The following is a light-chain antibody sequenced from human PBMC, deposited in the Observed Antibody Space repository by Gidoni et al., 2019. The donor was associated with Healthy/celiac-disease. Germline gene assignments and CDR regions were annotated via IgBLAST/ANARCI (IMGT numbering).Light chain of an antibody. CDR2: GAS. CDR1: QSVSSSY. Sequence: EIVLPQSPGTLSLSPGERATLSCRARQSVSSSYLAWYQQKPGQAHRLLIYGASSRATGIPDRFSGSGSGTDFTLTISRLEPEDFSVYYCQQYGSSYTFGQGTKLEIK. V-gene: IGKV3-20*01. CDR3: QQYGSSYT. J-gene: IGKJ2*01.